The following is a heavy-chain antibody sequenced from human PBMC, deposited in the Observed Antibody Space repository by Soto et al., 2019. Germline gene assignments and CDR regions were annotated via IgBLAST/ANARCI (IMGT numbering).Heavy chain of an antibody. CDR3: AKVRAPVTDAFDI. J-gene: IGHJ3*02. CDR2: ISGSGGST. CDR1: GFTFSSYA. Sequence: GGSLRLSCAASGFTFSSYAMSWVRQAPGKGLEWVSAISGSGGSTYYADSVKGRFTISRDNSKNTLYLQMNSLRADDTAVFYCAKVRAPVTDAFDIWGQGTMVTVSS. D-gene: IGHD4-17*01. V-gene: IGHV3-23*01.